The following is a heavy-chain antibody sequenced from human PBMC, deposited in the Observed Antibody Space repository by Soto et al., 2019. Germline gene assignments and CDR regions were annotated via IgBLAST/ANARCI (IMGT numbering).Heavy chain of an antibody. CDR1: GGSFSGYY. Sequence: QVQLQQWGAGLLKPSETLSLTCAVYGGSFSGYYWSWIRQPPGKGLEWIGEINHSGSTNYNPSLKSRVTISVDTSKNQFSLKLSSVTAADTAVYYCARPFIAITRSGYNYWGQGTLVTVSS. CDR3: ARPFIAITRSGYNY. CDR2: INHSGST. D-gene: IGHD3-22*01. V-gene: IGHV4-34*01. J-gene: IGHJ4*02.